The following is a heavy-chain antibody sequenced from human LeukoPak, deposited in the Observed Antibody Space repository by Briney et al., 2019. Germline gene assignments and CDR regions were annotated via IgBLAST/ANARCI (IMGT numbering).Heavy chain of an antibody. J-gene: IGHJ4*02. CDR2: ITTGRGET. Sequence: ASVKVSCKASGYTFTDYALHWVRQSPGQSLEWMGWITTGRGETRYSQEFQRRITFTRDTSASTVYMDLSDLRSEDTAVYYCARGGKQWRGGNYFDSWGQGTLVAVSS. CDR1: GYTFTDYA. V-gene: IGHV1-3*03. CDR3: ARGGKQWRGGNYFDS. D-gene: IGHD6-19*01.